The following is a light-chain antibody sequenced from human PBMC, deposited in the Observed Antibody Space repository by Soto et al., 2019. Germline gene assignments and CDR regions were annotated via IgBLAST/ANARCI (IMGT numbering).Light chain of an antibody. CDR3: CSYAGSFTWV. V-gene: IGLV2-11*01. J-gene: IGLJ3*02. CDR2: DVT. CDR1: SSDLGGYNY. Sequence: QAVVTQPSSVSGSPGQSVTISCSGTSSDLGGYNYVSWYQHHPGKAPKLMIYDVTLRPSGVPDRFSGSKSGNTASLTISGLQAEDEADYYCCSYAGSFTWVFGGGTKLTVL.